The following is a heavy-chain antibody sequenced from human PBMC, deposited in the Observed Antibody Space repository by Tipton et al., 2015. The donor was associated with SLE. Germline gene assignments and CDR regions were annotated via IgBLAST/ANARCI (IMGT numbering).Heavy chain of an antibody. D-gene: IGHD5-12*01. CDR2: IYYTGST. Sequence: TLSLTCTVSGDSIISHYWSWIRQPPGKGLEWLGYIYYTGSTKYNPSLKSRVTMSVDTSKNQVSLKLSSVTAADTAIYYCARGNQHSGYDGFDYWGQGTLVTVSS. J-gene: IGHJ4*02. CDR1: GDSIISHY. CDR3: ARGNQHSGYDGFDY. V-gene: IGHV4-59*11.